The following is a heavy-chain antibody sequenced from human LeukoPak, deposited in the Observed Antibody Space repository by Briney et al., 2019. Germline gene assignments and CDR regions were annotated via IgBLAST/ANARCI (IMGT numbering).Heavy chain of an antibody. V-gene: IGHV3-48*01. Sequence: GGSLRLSCAASGFTFSSYSMNWVRQAPGKGLEWVSYISSSSSTIYYADSVKGRFTISRDNSKNTLYLQMNSLRAEDTAVYYCAKEGSAAAFPRASGSDAFDIWGQGTMVTVSS. CDR3: AKEGSAAAFPRASGSDAFDI. D-gene: IGHD6-13*01. CDR1: GFTFSSYS. J-gene: IGHJ3*02. CDR2: ISSSSSTI.